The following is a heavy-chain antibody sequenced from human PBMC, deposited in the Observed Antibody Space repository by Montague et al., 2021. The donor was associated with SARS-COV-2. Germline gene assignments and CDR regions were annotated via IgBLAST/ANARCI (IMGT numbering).Heavy chain of an antibody. J-gene: IGHJ3*02. V-gene: IGHV4-39*01. CDR2: IYYSGST. CDR1: GGSISSSSYY. CDR3: ARQESSSGWCKPDAFDI. D-gene: IGHD6-19*01. Sequence: SETLSLTCTASGGSISSSSYYWCWIRQPPGKGLEWIGSIYYSGSTYYNPSLKRLGTISVDTSKNQSSLKLSSVTAADAAVYYCARQESSSGWCKPDAFDIWGQGTMVTVSS.